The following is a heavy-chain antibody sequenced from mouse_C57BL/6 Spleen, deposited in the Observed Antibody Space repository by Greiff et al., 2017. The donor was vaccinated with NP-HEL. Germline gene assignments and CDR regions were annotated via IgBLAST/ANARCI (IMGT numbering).Heavy chain of an antibody. D-gene: IGHD1-1*01. V-gene: IGHV1-69*01. CDR3: ARYYYGSSYENYAMDY. Sequence: QVQLQQPGAELVMPGPSVKLSCKASGYTFTSYWMHWVKQRPGQGLEWIGEIDPSDSYTNYIQKFKGKSTLTVDKSSSTAYMQLSSLTSEDSAVYYCARYYYGSSYENYAMDYWGQGTSVTVSS. CDR2: IDPSDSYT. CDR1: GYTFTSYW. J-gene: IGHJ4*01.